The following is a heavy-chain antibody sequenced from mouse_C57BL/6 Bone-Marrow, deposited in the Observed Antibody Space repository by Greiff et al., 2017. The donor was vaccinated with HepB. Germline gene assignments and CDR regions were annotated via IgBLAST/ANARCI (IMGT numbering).Heavy chain of an antibody. J-gene: IGHJ1*03. CDR2: IRSKSSNYAT. D-gene: IGHD1-1*01. V-gene: IGHV10-3*01. CDR1: GFTFNTYA. CDR3: VREGIYYYGSSEGYFDV. Sequence: EVQGVESGGGLVQPKGSLKLSCAASGFTFNTYAMHWVRQAPGKGLEWVARIRSKSSNYATYYADSVKDRFTISRDDSQSMLYLQMNNLKTEDTAMYYCVREGIYYYGSSEGYFDVWGTGTTVTVSS.